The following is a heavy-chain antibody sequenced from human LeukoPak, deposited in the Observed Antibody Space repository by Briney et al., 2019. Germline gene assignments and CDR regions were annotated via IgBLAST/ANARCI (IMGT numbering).Heavy chain of an antibody. J-gene: IGHJ4*02. Sequence: GGSLRLSCAASGFTFSSYAMSWVRQAPGKGLEWVSAISGSGGSTYYADSVKGRFTIPRDNSKNTLYLQMNSLRAEDTAVYYCAKGRRGAAAAGRMFDYWGQGTLVTVSS. CDR1: GFTFSSYA. V-gene: IGHV3-23*01. CDR2: ISGSGGST. D-gene: IGHD6-13*01. CDR3: AKGRRGAAAAGRMFDY.